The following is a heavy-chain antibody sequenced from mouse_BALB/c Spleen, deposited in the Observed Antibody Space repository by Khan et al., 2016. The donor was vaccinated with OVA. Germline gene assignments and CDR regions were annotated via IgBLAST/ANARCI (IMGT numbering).Heavy chain of an antibody. CDR2: IGYSGST. Sequence: EVQLQESGPSLVKPSHTLSLTCSVTGDSITSGYWNWIRKFPGNKVEYMGYIGYSGSTYYNPYLKSRISITRDTSKNQCYLQLNYVTTEDTATYYCARWGNPRWYFDVWGAGTTVTVSS. D-gene: IGHD2-1*01. V-gene: IGHV3-8*02. CDR1: GDSITSGY. CDR3: ARWGNPRWYFDV. J-gene: IGHJ1*01.